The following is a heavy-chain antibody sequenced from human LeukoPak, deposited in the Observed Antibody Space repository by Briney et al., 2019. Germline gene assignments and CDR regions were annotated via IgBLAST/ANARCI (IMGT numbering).Heavy chain of an antibody. D-gene: IGHD6-13*01. CDR1: GFTFSSYE. V-gene: IGHV3-48*03. J-gene: IGHJ6*03. Sequence: GGSLRLSCAASGFTFSSYEMNWVCQAPGKGLEWVSYISSSGSTIYYADSVKGRFTISRDNAKNSLYLQMNSLRAEDTAVYYCASLGQQLVGYYYYYMDVWGKGTTVTISS. CDR2: ISSSGSTI. CDR3: ASLGQQLVGYYYYYMDV.